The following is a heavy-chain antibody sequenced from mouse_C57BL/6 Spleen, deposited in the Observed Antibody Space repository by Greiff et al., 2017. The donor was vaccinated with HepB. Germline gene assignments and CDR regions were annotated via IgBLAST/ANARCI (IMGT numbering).Heavy chain of an antibody. CDR1: GYSITSGYY. D-gene: IGHD1-1*01. V-gene: IGHV3-6*01. J-gene: IGHJ3*01. CDR2: ISYDGSN. CDR3: ARAGYYGSSFAY. Sequence: EVKLVESGPGLVKPSQSLSLTCSVTGYSITSGYYWHWIRQFPGNKLEWMGYISYDGSNNYNPSLKNRISITRDTSKNQFFLNLNSVTTEDTATYYCARAGYYGSSFAYWGQGTLVTVSA.